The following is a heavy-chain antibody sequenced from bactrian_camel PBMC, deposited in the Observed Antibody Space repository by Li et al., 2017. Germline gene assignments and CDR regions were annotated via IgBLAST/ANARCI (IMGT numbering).Heavy chain of an antibody. Sequence: HVQLVESGGGSVQAGGSLRLSCEMSAFTNSRWCMGWFRQALGKEREGVAAIDSAGSTSYSDFVRGRFTISQGSGAGALYLQMDSLKPEDTAMYFCAAGWCRLAFEDYPAGIKHWGQGTQVTVS. V-gene: IGHV3S55*01. D-gene: IGHD3*01. CDR1: AFTNSRWC. CDR3: AAGWCRLAFEDYPAGIKH. CDR2: IDSAGST. J-gene: IGHJ4*01.